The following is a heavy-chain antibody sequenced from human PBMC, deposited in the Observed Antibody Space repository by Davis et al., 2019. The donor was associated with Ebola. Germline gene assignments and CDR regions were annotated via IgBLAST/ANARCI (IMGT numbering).Heavy chain of an antibody. V-gene: IGHV1-18*04. CDR3: ARGLGNFLADDY. D-gene: IGHD2/OR15-2a*01. CDR1: GYTFTGYY. CDR2: ISAYNGNT. Sequence: ASVKVSCKASGYTFTGYYMHWVRQAPGQGLEWMGWISAYNGNTAYAQILQGRVTITADKSTSTAYMELSSLRSEDTAVYYCARGLGNFLADDYWGQGTLVTVSS. J-gene: IGHJ4*02.